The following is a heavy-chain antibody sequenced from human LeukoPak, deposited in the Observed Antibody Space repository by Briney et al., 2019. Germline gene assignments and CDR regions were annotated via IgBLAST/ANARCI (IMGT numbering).Heavy chain of an antibody. Sequence: SETLSLTCTVSGGSISSGDYYWSWIRQPPGKGLEWIGYIYYSGSTYYNPSLKSRVTISVDTSKNQFSLKLSSVTAADTAVYYCARRTRAVAVDYWGQGTLVTVSS. D-gene: IGHD6-19*01. J-gene: IGHJ4*02. V-gene: IGHV4-30-4*01. CDR2: IYYSGST. CDR1: GGSISSGDYY. CDR3: ARRTRAVAVDY.